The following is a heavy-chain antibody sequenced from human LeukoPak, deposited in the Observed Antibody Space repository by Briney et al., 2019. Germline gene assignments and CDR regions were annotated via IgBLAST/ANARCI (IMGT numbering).Heavy chain of an antibody. Sequence: GGSLRLSCAASGFTFSSYAMSWVRQAPGKGLEWVSAISGSGGSTYYADSVKGRFTISRDNSKNTLYLQMNSLRAEDTAVYYCAKADDYGGTSGIGYWGQGTLVTVSS. D-gene: IGHD4-23*01. CDR3: AKADDYGGTSGIGY. CDR2: ISGSGGST. J-gene: IGHJ4*02. CDR1: GFTFSSYA. V-gene: IGHV3-23*01.